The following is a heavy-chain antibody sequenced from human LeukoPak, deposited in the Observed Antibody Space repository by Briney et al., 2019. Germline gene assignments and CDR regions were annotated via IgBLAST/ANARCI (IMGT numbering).Heavy chain of an antibody. CDR3: AKATLGTMVYYFDY. CDR2: ISGSGGST. J-gene: IGHJ4*02. Sequence: GGSLRLSCAASGFTFSSYAMSWVRQAPGKGLEWVSAISGSGGSTYYADSVRGRFTISRDNSKNTVYVQMNSLGAEDTAVYYCAKATLGTMVYYFDYWGQGTLVTVSS. D-gene: IGHD3-10*01. V-gene: IGHV3-23*01. CDR1: GFTFSSYA.